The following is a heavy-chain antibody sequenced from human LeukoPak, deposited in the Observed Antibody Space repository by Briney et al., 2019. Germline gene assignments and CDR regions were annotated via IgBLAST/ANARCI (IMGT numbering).Heavy chain of an antibody. CDR1: GFTFSNYF. Sequence: GGSPRLSCAASGFTFSNYFMSWVRQAPGKGLEWVANIRQDGNDKYYVDSVKGRFNIRRDNAKNLLYLQMDSLRVEDTAVYYCARDLGFSSEDLWGQGTLVIVSS. CDR3: ARDLGFSSEDL. V-gene: IGHV3-7*01. CDR2: IRQDGNDK. J-gene: IGHJ4*02. D-gene: IGHD6-19*01.